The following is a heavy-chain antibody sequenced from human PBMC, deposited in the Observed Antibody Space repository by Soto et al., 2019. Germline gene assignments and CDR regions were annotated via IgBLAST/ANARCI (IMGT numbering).Heavy chain of an antibody. D-gene: IGHD1-20*01. Sequence: ASVKVSCKASGYTFTGYYMHWVRQAPGQGLEWMGWINPNSGGTNYAQKFQGWVTMTRDTSISTAYMELSRLRSDDAAVYYCARENHRITGTTQGYNWFDTWGQETLDAVSS. J-gene: IGHJ5*01. V-gene: IGHV1-2*04. CDR3: ARENHRITGTTQGYNWFDT. CDR2: INPNSGGT. CDR1: GYTFTGYY.